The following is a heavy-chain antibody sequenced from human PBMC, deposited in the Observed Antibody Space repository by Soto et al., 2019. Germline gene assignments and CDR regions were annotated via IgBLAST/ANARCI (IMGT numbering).Heavy chain of an antibody. CDR3: AKNPRPVVPAAMTG. J-gene: IGHJ4*02. CDR2: ISGSGGST. V-gene: IGHV3-23*01. D-gene: IGHD2-2*01. Sequence: GGSLRLSRAASGFTFSSYAMSWVRQAPGKGLEWVSAISGSGGSTYYADSVKGRFTISRDNSKNTLYLQMNSLRAEDTAVYYCAKNPRPVVPAAMTGWGQGTLVTVSS. CDR1: GFTFSSYA.